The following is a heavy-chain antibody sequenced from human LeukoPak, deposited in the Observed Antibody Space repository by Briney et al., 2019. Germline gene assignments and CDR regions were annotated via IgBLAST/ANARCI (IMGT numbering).Heavy chain of an antibody. Sequence: PSETLSLTCAVSGGSIGSSHWWSWVRQPPGKGLEWIGEIYHSGSTNYNPSLKSRVTISVDKSKNQFSLKLSSVTAADTAVYYCASPRATVTTSVGYYYYMDVWGKGTTVTVSS. D-gene: IGHD4-17*01. V-gene: IGHV4-4*02. CDR3: ASPRATVTTSVGYYYYMDV. CDR1: GGSIGSSHW. J-gene: IGHJ6*03. CDR2: IYHSGST.